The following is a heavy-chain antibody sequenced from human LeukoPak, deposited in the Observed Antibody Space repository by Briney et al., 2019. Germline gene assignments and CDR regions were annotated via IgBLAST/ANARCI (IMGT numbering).Heavy chain of an antibody. CDR3: ARGNYDILTGYYSGFDY. D-gene: IGHD3-9*01. J-gene: IGHJ4*02. V-gene: IGHV3-7*01. Sequence: GGSLRLSCAGSGFTFSGFAMNWARQAPGKGLEWVASINHNGNVNYYVDSVKGRFTISRDNAKNSLYLQMNSLRAEDRAVYYCARGNYDILTGYYSGFDYWGQGTLVTVSS. CDR1: GFTFSGFA. CDR2: INHNGNVN.